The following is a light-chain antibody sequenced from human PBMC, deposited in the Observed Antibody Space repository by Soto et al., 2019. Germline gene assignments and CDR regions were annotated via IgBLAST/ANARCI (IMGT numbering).Light chain of an antibody. Sequence: QSALTQPASVSGSPGQSITISCTASSSDVGAFKYVSWYQHHPGKAPKLIIYEVIYRPSGVPHRFSGSKSGNTASLTISGLQAEDEADYYCSSWTTNLNFEWVFGGGTKLTVL. J-gene: IGLJ3*02. CDR3: SSWTTNLNFEWV. CDR2: EVI. CDR1: SSDVGAFKY. V-gene: IGLV2-14*01.